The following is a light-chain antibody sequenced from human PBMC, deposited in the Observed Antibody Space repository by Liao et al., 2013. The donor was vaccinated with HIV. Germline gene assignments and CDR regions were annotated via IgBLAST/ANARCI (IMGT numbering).Light chain of an antibody. CDR3: QVWDSSSDHPV. CDR1: NIGGRS. V-gene: IGLV3-21*04. Sequence: SYELTQPPSVSVAPGATATITCGGDNIGGRSVHWYQHKAGQAPHLVISYDNDRPSGIPARFSGSNSGNTATLIISRVEAGDEADYYCQVWDSSSDHPVFGGGTKLTVL. J-gene: IGLJ2*01. CDR2: YDN.